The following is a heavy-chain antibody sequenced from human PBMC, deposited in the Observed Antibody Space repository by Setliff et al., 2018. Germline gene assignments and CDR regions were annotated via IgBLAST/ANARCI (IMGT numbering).Heavy chain of an antibody. CDR1: GFTFSSYG. V-gene: IGHV3-33*06. CDR2: IWHDGSNK. Sequence: RLSCAASGFTFSSYGMHWVRQAPGKGLEWVAVIWHDGSNKYYADSVKGRFTISRDNSKNTLYLQMNSLRAEDTAVYYCAKEGYYDFWSGYLTHYYYYMDVWGKGTTVTVSS. D-gene: IGHD3-3*01. CDR3: AKEGYYDFWSGYLTHYYYYMDV. J-gene: IGHJ6*03.